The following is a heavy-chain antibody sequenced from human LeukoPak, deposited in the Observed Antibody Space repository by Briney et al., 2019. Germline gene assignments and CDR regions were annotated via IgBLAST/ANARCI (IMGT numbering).Heavy chain of an antibody. D-gene: IGHD1-1*01. CDR2: ISSSGSTI. Sequence: GGSLRLSCAASGFTFSSYEMNWVRQAPGKGLEWVSYISSSGSTIYYADSVKGRFTISRDNAKSSLYLQMNSLRAEDTAVYYCTQLQDYFDYWAREPWSPSPQ. CDR1: GFTFSSYE. J-gene: IGHJ4*02. V-gene: IGHV3-48*03. CDR3: TQLQDYFDY.